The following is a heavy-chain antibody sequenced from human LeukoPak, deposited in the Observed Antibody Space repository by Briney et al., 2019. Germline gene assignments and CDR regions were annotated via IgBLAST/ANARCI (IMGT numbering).Heavy chain of an antibody. V-gene: IGHV3-30*03. Sequence: GGSLRLSCAASAFTFSSYGMHWVRQAPGKGLECVAVISYDGSNKYYADSVKGRFTISRDNSKNTLYLQMNSLRAEDTAVYYCARDFGDYGDLFDYWGQGTLVAVSS. CDR1: AFTFSSYG. D-gene: IGHD4-17*01. CDR2: ISYDGSNK. CDR3: ARDFGDYGDLFDY. J-gene: IGHJ4*02.